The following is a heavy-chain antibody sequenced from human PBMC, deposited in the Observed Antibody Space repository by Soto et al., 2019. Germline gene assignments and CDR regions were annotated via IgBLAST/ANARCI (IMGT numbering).Heavy chain of an antibody. D-gene: IGHD6-19*01. V-gene: IGHV3-21*01. CDR1: GFTFSSYS. CDR3: ARARFSMSGGSCFYSSAWH. Sequence: PGGSLRLSCAASGFTFSSYSMIWVRQAPGSGLEWVSSISSSGTYVFYADSLKGRFTISRDNDKNSLYLQMNSLRAEDTAIYYCARARFSMSGGSCFYSSAWHWGQGTLVTVSS. CDR2: ISSSGTYV. J-gene: IGHJ4*02.